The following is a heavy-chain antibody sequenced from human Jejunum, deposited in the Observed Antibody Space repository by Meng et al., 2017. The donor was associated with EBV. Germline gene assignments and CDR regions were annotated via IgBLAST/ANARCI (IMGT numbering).Heavy chain of an antibody. CDR3: ATGHYNWKYPAY. V-gene: IGHV1-69-2*01. CDR2: VDPEDGET. Sequence: EVELVQFGAEVKKPGAPVKISCKVSGYMFTDDYIHWVQQAPGKGLEWMGLVDPEDGETMYAEKFQGRVTITADTSTDTAYMELSSLRSEDTAVYYCATGHYNWKYPAYWGHGTLVTVSS. J-gene: IGHJ4*01. CDR1: GYMFTDDY. D-gene: IGHD1-7*01.